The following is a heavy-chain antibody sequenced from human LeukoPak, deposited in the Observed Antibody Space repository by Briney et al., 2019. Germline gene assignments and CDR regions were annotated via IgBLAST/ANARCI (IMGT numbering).Heavy chain of an antibody. V-gene: IGHV1-69*04. CDR3: ASWFRYCSGGSCYNGMDV. Sequence: PVKVSCKASGGTFSSYAISWVRQAPGQGLEWMGRIIPIFGIANYAQKFQGRVTITADKSTSTAYMELSSLRSEDTAVYYCASWFRYCSGGSCYNGMDVWGQGTTVTVSS. CDR2: IIPIFGIA. CDR1: GGTFSSYA. D-gene: IGHD2-15*01. J-gene: IGHJ6*02.